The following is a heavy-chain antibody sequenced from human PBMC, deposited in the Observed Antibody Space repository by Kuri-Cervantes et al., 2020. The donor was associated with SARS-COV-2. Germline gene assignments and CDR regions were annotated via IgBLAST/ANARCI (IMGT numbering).Heavy chain of an antibody. CDR2: ISGSGGST. CDR1: GFTFSNYA. Sequence: GGSLRLSCAASGFTFSNYAMSWVRQAPGKGLEWVSAISGSGGSTYYADSVKGRFTISRDNSKNTLYLQMNSLRAEDMAVYYCAKGEGSGYYRNWGQGTLVTVSS. V-gene: IGHV3-23*01. J-gene: IGHJ4*02. D-gene: IGHD3-22*01. CDR3: AKGEGSGYYRN.